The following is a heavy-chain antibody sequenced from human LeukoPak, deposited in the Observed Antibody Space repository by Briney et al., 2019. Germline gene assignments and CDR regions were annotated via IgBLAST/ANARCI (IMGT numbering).Heavy chain of an antibody. Sequence: GGSLRLSCAASGFTFSSYAMNWVRQAPGKGLEWVSAITCSGGSTYYADSVKGRFTISRDNSKNTLYLQMNSLRAEDTAVYYCAKDRPLRIGIADRHHFDYWGQGTLVTVSS. J-gene: IGHJ4*02. V-gene: IGHV3-23*01. D-gene: IGHD6-13*01. CDR2: ITCSGGST. CDR3: AKDRPLRIGIADRHHFDY. CDR1: GFTFSSYA.